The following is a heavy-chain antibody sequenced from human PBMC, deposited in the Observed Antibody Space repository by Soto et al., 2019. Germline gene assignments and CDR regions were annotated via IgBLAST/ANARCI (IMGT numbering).Heavy chain of an antibody. V-gene: IGHV3-48*02. J-gene: IGHJ6*02. D-gene: IGHD3-10*01. CDR3: ARAVTWGLDV. Sequence: EVQLVESGGGLVQPGGSLRLSCAASGFTFSMYSMSWVRQAPGKGLEWVSYISRSSTGIHYADSVKGRFTISRDDATNSLHLQMNSLRDGDTAVYYCARAVTWGLDVWGQGTTVSISS. CDR2: ISRSSTGI. CDR1: GFTFSMYS.